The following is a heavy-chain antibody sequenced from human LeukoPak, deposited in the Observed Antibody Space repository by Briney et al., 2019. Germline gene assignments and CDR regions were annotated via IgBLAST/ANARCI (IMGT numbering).Heavy chain of an antibody. CDR1: GFIFSSYG. CDR3: AKVALVTTVTLYYFDY. D-gene: IGHD4-17*01. Sequence: PGRSLRLSCAASGFIFSSYGMHWVRQAPGKGLEWVTVIWYDGSNKYYADSVKGRFTISRDNSKNTLYLQMNSLRAEDTAVYYCAKVALVTTVTLYYFDYWGQGTLVTVSS. V-gene: IGHV3-33*06. J-gene: IGHJ4*02. CDR2: IWYDGSNK.